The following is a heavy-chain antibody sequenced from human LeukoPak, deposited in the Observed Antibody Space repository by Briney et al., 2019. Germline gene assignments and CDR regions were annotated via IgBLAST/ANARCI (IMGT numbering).Heavy chain of an antibody. J-gene: IGHJ4*02. D-gene: IGHD5-18*01. CDR2: IHYSGST. V-gene: IGHV4-59*12. CDR3: AREGGGYSYGYLIDY. Sequence: PSETLSLTCTVSGGSISSYYWNWIRQPPGKGLEWIGYIHYSGSTNYNPSLKSRVTISVDTSKNQFSLKLSSVTAADTAVYYCAREGGGYSYGYLIDYWGQGTLVTVSS. CDR1: GGSISSYY.